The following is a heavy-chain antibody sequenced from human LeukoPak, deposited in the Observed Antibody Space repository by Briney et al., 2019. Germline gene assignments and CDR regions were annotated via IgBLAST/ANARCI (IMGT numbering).Heavy chain of an antibody. V-gene: IGHV1-18*01. CDR2: ISAYNGNT. CDR3: ARLYYDSSGYANTLDY. CDR1: GYTFTSYG. D-gene: IGHD3-22*01. Sequence: ASVKVSCKASGYTFTSYGISWVRQAPGQGLEWMGWISAYNGNTNYAQKLQGRVTMTTDTSTSTAYMELRSLRSDDTAVYYCARLYYDSSGYANTLDYWGQGTLVTVSS. J-gene: IGHJ4*02.